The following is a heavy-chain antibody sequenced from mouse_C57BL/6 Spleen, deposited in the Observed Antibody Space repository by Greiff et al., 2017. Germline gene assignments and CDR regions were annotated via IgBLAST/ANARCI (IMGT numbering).Heavy chain of an antibody. D-gene: IGHD1-1*01. CDR1: GFTFSSYA. J-gene: IGHJ3*01. CDR3: ARDPTTVDEGFAY. Sequence: EVMLVESGGGLVKPGGSLKLSCAASGFTFSSYAMSWVRQTPEKRLEWVATISDGGSYTYYPDNVKGRFPISRDNAKNNLYLQMSHLKSEDTAMYYCARDPTTVDEGFAYWGQGTLVTVSA. V-gene: IGHV5-4*01. CDR2: ISDGGSYT.